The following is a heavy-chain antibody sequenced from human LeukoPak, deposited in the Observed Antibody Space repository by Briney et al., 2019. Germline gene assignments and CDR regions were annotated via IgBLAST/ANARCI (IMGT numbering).Heavy chain of an antibody. CDR2: IRSKANGYAT. J-gene: IGHJ6*03. Sequence: GGSLRLSCAASGFTFSSYGMHWVRQASGKGLEWVGRIRSKANGYATAYAASVRGSFTISRDDSKNTAYLQMNSLKTEDTAVYYCTSWGGIAVGYYMDVWGKGTTVTVSS. D-gene: IGHD6-19*01. V-gene: IGHV3-73*01. CDR1: GFTFSSYG. CDR3: TSWGGIAVGYYMDV.